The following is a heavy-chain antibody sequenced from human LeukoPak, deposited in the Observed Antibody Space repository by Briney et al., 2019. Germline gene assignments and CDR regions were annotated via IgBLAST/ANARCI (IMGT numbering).Heavy chain of an antibody. D-gene: IGHD3-3*01. Sequence: SETLSLTCTVSGYSISSGYYWGWIRQPPGKGLEWIGSIYDSGSTYYNPSLKSRVTISVDTSKNQFSLKLSSVTAADTAVYYCAREWQTPYDFWSGYYYYYMDVWGKGTTVTVSS. CDR2: IYDSGST. V-gene: IGHV4-38-2*02. J-gene: IGHJ6*03. CDR1: GYSISSGYY. CDR3: AREWQTPYDFWSGYYYYYMDV.